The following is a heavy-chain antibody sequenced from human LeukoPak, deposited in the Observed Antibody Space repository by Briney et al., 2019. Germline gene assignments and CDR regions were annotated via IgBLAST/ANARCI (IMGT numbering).Heavy chain of an antibody. CDR3: ARNFWSGYTTYYYYYMDV. CDR1: GFTFSSYA. Sequence: GGSLRLSCAASGFTFSSYAMSWVRQAPGKGLEWVANIKQDGSEKYYVDSVKGRFTISRDNAKNSLYLQMNSLRAEDTAVYYCARNFWSGYTTYYYYYMDVWGKGTTVTVSS. J-gene: IGHJ6*03. CDR2: IKQDGSEK. V-gene: IGHV3-7*01. D-gene: IGHD3-3*01.